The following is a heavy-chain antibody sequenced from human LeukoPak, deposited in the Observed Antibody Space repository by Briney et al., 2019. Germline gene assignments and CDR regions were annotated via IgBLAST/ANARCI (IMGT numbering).Heavy chain of an antibody. CDR3: ASLRLIDY. CDR2: INPNSGTT. CDR1: GYTFIGYY. J-gene: IGHJ4*02. V-gene: IGHV1-2*02. D-gene: IGHD3-16*01. Sequence: ASVKVSCKASGYTFIGYYMHWVRQAPRQGLEWMGCINPNSGTTNYAQKFQGRVTMTRDTSITTAYMELSGLRSDDTAVYYCASLRLIDYWGQGTLVTVSS.